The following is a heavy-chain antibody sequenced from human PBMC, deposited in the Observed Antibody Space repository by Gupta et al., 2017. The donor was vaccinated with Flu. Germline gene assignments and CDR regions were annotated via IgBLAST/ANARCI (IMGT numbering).Heavy chain of an antibody. J-gene: IGHJ6*02. CDR2: IYYSGST. D-gene: IGHD5-12*01. V-gene: IGHV4-31*03. CDR1: GGSISSGGYY. CDR3: ARDVRGDSGYDSHYYYYGMDG. Sequence: QVQLQESGPGLVKPSQTLSLTCTVSGGSISSGGYYWSWIRQHPGKGLEWIGYIYYSGSTYYNPSLKSRVTISVETSKNQVSLKLSSVTAADTAVYYCARDVRGDSGYDSHYYYYGMDGWGQGTTGTVS.